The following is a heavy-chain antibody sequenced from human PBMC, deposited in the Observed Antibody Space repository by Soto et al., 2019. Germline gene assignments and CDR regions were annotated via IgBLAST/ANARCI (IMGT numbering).Heavy chain of an antibody. CDR1: GGSFSGYY. CDR2: INHSGRT. CDR3: ARDKITGLFDY. Sequence: QVQLQQWGAGLLKPSETLSLTCAVYGGSFSGYYWTWIRQPPGTGLEWIGEINHSGRTNYNPSLKSRVTISVATSKNQFSLKLTSVTAADTAVYYCARDKITGLFDYWGQGTLVTVSS. V-gene: IGHV4-34*01. J-gene: IGHJ4*02. D-gene: IGHD2-8*02.